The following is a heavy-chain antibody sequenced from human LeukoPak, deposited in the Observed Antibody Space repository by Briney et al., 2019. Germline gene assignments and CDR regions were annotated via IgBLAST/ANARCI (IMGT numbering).Heavy chain of an antibody. V-gene: IGHV4-4*02. Sequence: PSETLSLACGVSGGSITSTNWWSWVRQPPGQGLEWIGEVSLSGLTNYNPSISSRVIMALDTSKNHLSLHLTSVTAADTAVYYCSRENGAFSPFGYWGQGYLVTVLS. J-gene: IGHJ4*02. CDR1: GGSITSTNW. CDR3: SRENGAFSPFGY. CDR2: VSLSGLT. D-gene: IGHD2-8*01.